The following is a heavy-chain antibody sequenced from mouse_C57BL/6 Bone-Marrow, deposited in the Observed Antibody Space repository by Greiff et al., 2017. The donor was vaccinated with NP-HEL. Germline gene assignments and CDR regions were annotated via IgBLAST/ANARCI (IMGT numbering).Heavy chain of an antibody. CDR2: IYPRDGST. D-gene: IGHD1-3*01. J-gene: IGHJ4*01. CDR3: ATVGGGPDYAMDY. V-gene: IGHV1-78*01. Sequence: VQLQQSDAELVKPGASVKISCKVSGYTFTDHTIHWMKQRPEQGLEWIGYIYPRDGSTKYNEKFKGKATLTADKSSSTAYMQLNSLTSEDSAVYFCATVGGGPDYAMDYWGQGTSVTVSS. CDR1: GYTFTDHT.